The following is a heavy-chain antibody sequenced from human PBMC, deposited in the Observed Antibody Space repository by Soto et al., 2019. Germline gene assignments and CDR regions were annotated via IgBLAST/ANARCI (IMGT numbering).Heavy chain of an antibody. CDR2: IYYSGST. Sequence: SETLSLTCTVSGGSISSSSYYWGWIRQPPGKGLEWIGSIYYSGSTYYNPSLKSRVTISVDTSKNQFSLKLSSVTAADTAVYYCARGGSRFFGVSGMDVWGQGTTVTVSS. J-gene: IGHJ6*02. D-gene: IGHD3-3*01. CDR3: ARGGSRFFGVSGMDV. CDR1: GGSISSSSYY. V-gene: IGHV4-39*01.